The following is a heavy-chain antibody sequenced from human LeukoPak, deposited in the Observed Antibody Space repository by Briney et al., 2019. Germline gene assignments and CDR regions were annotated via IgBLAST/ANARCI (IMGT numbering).Heavy chain of an antibody. D-gene: IGHD3-22*01. Sequence: GGSLRLSCAASGFTFSSYSMNWVRQAPGKGLEWVSSISSSSSYIYYADSVKGRFTISRDNAKNSLYLQMNSLRAEDTAVYYCARSLPRITMIVVANPDYWGQGTLVTDSS. CDR3: ARSLPRITMIVVANPDY. CDR1: GFTFSSYS. CDR2: ISSSSSYI. J-gene: IGHJ4*02. V-gene: IGHV3-21*01.